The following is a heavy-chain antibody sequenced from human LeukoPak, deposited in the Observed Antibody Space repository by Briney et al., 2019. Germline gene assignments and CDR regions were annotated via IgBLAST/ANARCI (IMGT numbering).Heavy chain of an antibody. CDR2: IYSGGST. J-gene: IGHJ4*02. V-gene: IGHV3-53*01. Sequence: GGSLRLSCAASGFIVSSDYMSWVRQAPGKGLEWVSVIYSGGSTYYADSVKGRFTISRDNSKNTLYLQMNSLRAEDTAVYYCAKLPGRAADYWGQGTLVTVSS. CDR3: AKLPGRAADY. CDR1: GFIVSSDY.